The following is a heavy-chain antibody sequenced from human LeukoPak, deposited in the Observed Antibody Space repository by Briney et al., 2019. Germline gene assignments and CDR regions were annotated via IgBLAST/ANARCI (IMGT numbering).Heavy chain of an antibody. CDR1: GFTFSYYA. J-gene: IGHJ4*02. Sequence: QPGRSLRLSCVASGFTSGFTFSYYAMHWVRQAPGKGLEWAAFISNDGGNRYFANSVKGRFTISRDNSKNTVYLQMNSLGAEDTAVYYCADSDGYYYDVWGQGTLVTVS. D-gene: IGHD2-15*01. CDR3: ADSDGYYYDV. V-gene: IGHV3-30-3*01. CDR2: ISNDGGNR.